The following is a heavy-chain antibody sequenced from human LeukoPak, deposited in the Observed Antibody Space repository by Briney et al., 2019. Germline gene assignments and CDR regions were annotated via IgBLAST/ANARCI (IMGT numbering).Heavy chain of an antibody. CDR2: VYYSGST. Sequence: DPSETLSLTCTVSGGSISTGSYYWGWIRQPPGKGLEWIGSVYYSGSTYYNPSLKSRVTISVDTPKNQFSLKLSSVTAADTAVYYCARATAYYYYYMDVWGKGTTVTVSS. V-gene: IGHV4-39*07. CDR1: GGSISTGSYY. J-gene: IGHJ6*03. CDR3: ARATAYYYYYMDV.